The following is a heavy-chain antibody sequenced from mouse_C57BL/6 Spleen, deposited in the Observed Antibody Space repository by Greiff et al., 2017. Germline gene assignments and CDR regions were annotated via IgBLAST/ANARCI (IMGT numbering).Heavy chain of an antibody. CDR3: ASDYDYDEGGMMDY. D-gene: IGHD2-4*01. J-gene: IGHJ4*01. V-gene: IGHV1-39*01. CDR2: INPNYGTT. Sequence: VQLKQSGPELVKPGASVKISCKASGYSFTDYNMNWVKQSNGKSLEWIGVINPNYGTTSYNQKFKGKATLTVDQSSSTAYMQLNSLTSEASAVYYCASDYDYDEGGMMDYWGQGTSVTVSS. CDR1: GYSFTDYN.